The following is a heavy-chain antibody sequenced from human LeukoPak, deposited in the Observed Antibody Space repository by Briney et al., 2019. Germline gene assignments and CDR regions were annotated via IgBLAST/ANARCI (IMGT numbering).Heavy chain of an antibody. J-gene: IGHJ6*02. Sequence: TSETLSLSCAVDGGSFGGYYWSWSRQPPGKGLEWIGEINHSGSTNYNPSLDRRVTISVDTSQNQVSLKLSSVTAADTAVYYCARGDFWSGYFSVWGQGPTVTVSS. CDR3: ARGDFWSGYFSV. D-gene: IGHD3-3*01. V-gene: IGHV4-34*01. CDR2: INHSGST. CDR1: GGSFGGYY.